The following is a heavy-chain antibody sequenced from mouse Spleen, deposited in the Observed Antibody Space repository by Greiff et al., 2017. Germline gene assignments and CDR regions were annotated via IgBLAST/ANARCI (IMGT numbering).Heavy chain of an antibody. V-gene: IGHV1-5*01. J-gene: IGHJ1*01. D-gene: IGHD2-4*01. CDR1: GYTFTSYW. CDR2: IYPGNSDT. Sequence: EVQLQQSGTVLARPGASVKMSCKTSGYTFTSYWMHSVKQRPGQGLEWIGAIYPGNSDTSYNQKFKGKAKLTAVTSASTAYMELSSLTNEDSAVYYCTRERGYDYDWYFDVWGAGTTVTVSS. CDR3: TRERGYDYDWYFDV.